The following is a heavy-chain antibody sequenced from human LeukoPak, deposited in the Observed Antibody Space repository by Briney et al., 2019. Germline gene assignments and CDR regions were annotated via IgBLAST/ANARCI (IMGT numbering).Heavy chain of an antibody. Sequence: PGGSLRLSCAASGFTFSRFWMSWVRQAPGKGLEWVSTISGGGGSTYYADSVKGRFTISRDNSKNTLYLQMNSLRAEDTAVYYCAKGLQWELPCDYWGQGTLVTVSS. CDR2: ISGGGGST. CDR3: AKGLQWELPCDY. V-gene: IGHV3-23*01. CDR1: GFTFSRFW. J-gene: IGHJ4*02. D-gene: IGHD1-26*01.